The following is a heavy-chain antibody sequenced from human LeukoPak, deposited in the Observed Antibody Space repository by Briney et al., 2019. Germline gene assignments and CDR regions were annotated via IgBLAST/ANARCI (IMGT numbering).Heavy chain of an antibody. Sequence: SETLSLTCTVSGGSISSGGYYWSWIRQHPGKGLEWIGYIYYSGSTYYNPSLKSRVTISVDTSKNQFSLKLSSGTAADTAVYYCARDLLTTLDYWGQGTLVTVSS. D-gene: IGHD2-15*01. CDR2: IYYSGST. CDR3: ARDLLTTLDY. J-gene: IGHJ4*02. V-gene: IGHV4-31*03. CDR1: GGSISSGGYY.